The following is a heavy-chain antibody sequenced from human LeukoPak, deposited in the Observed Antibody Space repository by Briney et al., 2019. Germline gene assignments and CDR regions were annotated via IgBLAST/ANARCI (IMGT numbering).Heavy chain of an antibody. J-gene: IGHJ4*02. CDR2: ISSSGSTI. D-gene: IGHD4-11*01. V-gene: IGHV3-48*03. CDR3: ARSYGNYAGCLDY. CDR1: GFTFSSYE. Sequence: GGSLRLSCAASGFTFSSYEMNWVRQAPGKGLEWVSYISSSGSTIYYADSVKGRFTISRDNAKNSLYLQMNSLRAEDTAVYYCARSYGNYAGCLDYWGQGTLVIVSS.